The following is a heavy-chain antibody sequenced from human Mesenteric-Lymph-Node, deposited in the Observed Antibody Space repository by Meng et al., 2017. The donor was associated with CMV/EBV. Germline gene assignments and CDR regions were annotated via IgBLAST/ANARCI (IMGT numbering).Heavy chain of an antibody. J-gene: IGHJ6*02. Sequence: SCAASGFTFSSYAMSWVRQAPGKGLEWVSAISGSGGSTYYADSVKGRFTISRDNSKNTLYLQMNSLRAEDTAVYYCAPFIELELQDYYYGMDVWGQGTTVTVSS. CDR3: APFIELELQDYYYGMDV. CDR1: GFTFSSYA. D-gene: IGHD1-7*01. V-gene: IGHV3-23*01. CDR2: ISGSGGST.